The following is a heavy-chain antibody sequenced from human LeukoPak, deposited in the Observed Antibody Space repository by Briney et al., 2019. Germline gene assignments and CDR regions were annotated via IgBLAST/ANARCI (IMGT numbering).Heavy chain of an antibody. V-gene: IGHV1-69*13. D-gene: IGHD3-3*01. CDR1: GGTFSSYA. Sequence: SVTVSCTASGGTFSSYAISWVRQAPGQGLEWMGGIIPIFGTANYAQKFQGRVTITADESTSTAYMELSSLRSEDTAVYYCANTYYDFWSGLNWFDPWGQGTLVTVSS. J-gene: IGHJ5*02. CDR2: IIPIFGTA. CDR3: ANTYYDFWSGLNWFDP.